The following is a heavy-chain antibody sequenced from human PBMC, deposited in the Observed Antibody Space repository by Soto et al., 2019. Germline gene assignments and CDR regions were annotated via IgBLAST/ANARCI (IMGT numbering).Heavy chain of an antibody. CDR2: IYYSGST. CDR1: GGSISAGTYY. CDR3: ARQLRFLEWLTNNWFDP. Sequence: QLQLQESGPGLVKPSETLSLTCSVSGGSISAGTYYWGWIRQPPGQGLEWIGSIYYSGSTSYNPSLKSRVTISVDTSKNQFSLRLTSVTAADSAVYYCARQLRFLEWLTNNWFDPWGQGTLVTVSS. J-gene: IGHJ5*02. D-gene: IGHD3-3*01. V-gene: IGHV4-39*01.